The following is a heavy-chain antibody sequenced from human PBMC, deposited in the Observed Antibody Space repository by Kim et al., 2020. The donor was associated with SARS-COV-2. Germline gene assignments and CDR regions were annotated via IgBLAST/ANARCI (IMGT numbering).Heavy chain of an antibody. Sequence: SVKVSCKASGGTFSSYAISWVRQAPGQGLEWMGRIIPILGIANYAQKFQGRVTITADKSTSTAYMELSSLRSEDTAVYYFARLERYFDQAPLHYWGQGT. V-gene: IGHV1-69*04. J-gene: IGHJ4*02. CDR1: GGTFSSYA. D-gene: IGHD3-9*01. CDR3: ARLERYFDQAPLHY. CDR2: IIPILGIA.